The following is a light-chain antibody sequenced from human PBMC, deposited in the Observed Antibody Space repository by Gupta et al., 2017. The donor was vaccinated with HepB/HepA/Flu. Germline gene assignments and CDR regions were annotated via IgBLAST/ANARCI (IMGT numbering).Light chain of an antibody. Sequence: EIVMTQSPATLSVSPGERATLSCRASQSVSSNLAWYQQKPGQAPRLIIYGASTRATGIPARFSGSGSGTEFTLTISSPQSEDFAVYYCQQYDNWPLTFGGGTKVQIK. CDR3: QQYDNWPLT. CDR2: GAS. J-gene: IGKJ4*01. CDR1: QSVSSN. V-gene: IGKV3-15*01.